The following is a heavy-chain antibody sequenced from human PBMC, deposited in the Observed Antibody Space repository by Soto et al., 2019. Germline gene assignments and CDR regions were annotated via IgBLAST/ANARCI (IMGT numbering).Heavy chain of an antibody. CDR1: GFTFSSYS. CDR2: ISSSSSYI. CDR3: ARDDHSSGWYWGYYFDY. J-gene: IGHJ4*02. D-gene: IGHD6-19*01. Sequence: EVQLVESGGGLVKPGGSLRLSCAASGFTFSSYSMNWVRQAPGKGLEWVSSISSSSSYIYYADSEKGRFTISRDNAKNSLYLQMNSLRAEDTAVYYCARDDHSSGWYWGYYFDYWGQGTLVTVSS. V-gene: IGHV3-21*01.